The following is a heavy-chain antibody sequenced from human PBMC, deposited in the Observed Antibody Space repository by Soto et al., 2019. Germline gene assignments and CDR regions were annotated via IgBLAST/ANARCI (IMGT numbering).Heavy chain of an antibody. V-gene: IGHV1-46*01. CDR3: ARDQVGSSHWFDP. J-gene: IGHJ5*02. D-gene: IGHD1-26*01. CDR1: GYSFTSYY. Sequence: QVQLVQSGAEVKKPGASVKVSCKASGYSFTSYYMYWVRQAPGQGLEWVGVINPSVGSTNYAQKFQGRVTMTRDTSTSTVYMELSSLRSEDTAMYYCARDQVGSSHWFDPWGRGTLVTVSS. CDR2: INPSVGST.